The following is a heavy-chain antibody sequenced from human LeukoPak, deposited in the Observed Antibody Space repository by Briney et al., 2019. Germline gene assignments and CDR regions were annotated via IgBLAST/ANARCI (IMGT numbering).Heavy chain of an antibody. CDR3: ARDRGQWLFYFDY. D-gene: IGHD6-19*01. Sequence: GASVKVSCKASGYTFTGYYMHWVRQAPGQGLEWMGWINPNSGGTNYAQKFQGRVTMTRDTSISTAYMELCRLRSDDTAVYYCARDRGQWLFYFDYWGQGTLVTVSS. J-gene: IGHJ4*02. V-gene: IGHV1-2*02. CDR2: INPNSGGT. CDR1: GYTFTGYY.